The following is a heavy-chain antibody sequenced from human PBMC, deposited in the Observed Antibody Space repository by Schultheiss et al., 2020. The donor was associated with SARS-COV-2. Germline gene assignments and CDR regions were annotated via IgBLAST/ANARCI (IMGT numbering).Heavy chain of an antibody. V-gene: IGHV4-34*01. CDR3: ARGSNFDY. CDR2: INHSGST. J-gene: IGHJ4*02. Sequence: SQTLSLTCAVYGGSFSGYYWSWIRQPPGKGLEWIGEINHSGSTNYNPSLKSRVTISVDTSKNQFSLKLSSVTAADTAVYYCARGSNFDYWGQGTLVTVSS. CDR1: GGSFSGYY.